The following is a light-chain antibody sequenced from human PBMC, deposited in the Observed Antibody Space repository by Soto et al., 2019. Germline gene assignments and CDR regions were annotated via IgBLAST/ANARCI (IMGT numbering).Light chain of an antibody. J-gene: IGKJ4*01. CDR2: GAS. V-gene: IGKV3-15*01. CDR1: QSVSSH. Sequence: EVVMTQSPATLSVSPGDKATLSCRASQSVSSHLAWYQQEPGQAPRLLIYGASTRASGVPARFSGSGSGTEFTLTISSLQSEDFAIYYCQQYDDWRLLTFGGGTKVEI. CDR3: QQYDDWRLLT.